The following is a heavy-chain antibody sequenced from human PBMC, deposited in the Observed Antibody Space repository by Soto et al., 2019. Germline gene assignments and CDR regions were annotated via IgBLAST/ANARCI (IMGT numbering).Heavy chain of an antibody. Sequence: ASVKVSCKASGYTFTGYYMHWVRQAPGQGLEWMGWINPNSGGTNYAQKFQGWVTMTRDTSISTAYMELSRLRSDDTAVYYCAREGVPALGGCYMDVWGKGTTVTVSS. CDR2: INPNSGGT. V-gene: IGHV1-2*04. CDR3: AREGVPALGGCYMDV. CDR1: GYTFTGYY. D-gene: IGHD2-2*01. J-gene: IGHJ6*03.